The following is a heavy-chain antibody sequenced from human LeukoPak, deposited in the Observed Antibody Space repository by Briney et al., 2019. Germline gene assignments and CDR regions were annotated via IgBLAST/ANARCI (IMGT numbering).Heavy chain of an antibody. V-gene: IGHV4-4*07. D-gene: IGHD3-22*01. J-gene: IGHJ3*02. CDR2: IYTSGST. CDR1: GGSISSYY. Sequence: PSETPSLTCTVSGGSISSYYWSWIRQPAGKGLEWIGRIYTSGSTNYNPSLKSRVTMSVDTSKNQFSLKLSSVTAADAAVYYCARDRSYYYDSSGPVADDAFDIWGQGTMVTVSS. CDR3: ARDRSYYYDSSGPVADDAFDI.